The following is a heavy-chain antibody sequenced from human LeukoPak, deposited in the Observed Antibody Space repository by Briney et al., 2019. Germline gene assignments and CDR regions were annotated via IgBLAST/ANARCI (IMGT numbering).Heavy chain of an antibody. CDR2: IYYSGCT. D-gene: IGHD3-3*01. J-gene: IGHJ5*02. Sequence: SETLSLTCTVSGGFISSHHWSWIRQPPGKGLAWIGYIYYSGCTNYNPSLKSRVTILVDTAKNQISLKLSSVTAADTAVYYCARVSGYDFWRRWFEPWGQGTLVTVSS. CDR1: GGFISSHH. CDR3: ARVSGYDFWRRWFEP. V-gene: IGHV4-59*11.